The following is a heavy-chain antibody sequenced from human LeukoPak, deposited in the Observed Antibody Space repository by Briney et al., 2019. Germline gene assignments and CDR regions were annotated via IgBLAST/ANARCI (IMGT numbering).Heavy chain of an antibody. CDR2: INHSGYT. Sequence: SETLSLTCAVSGVSFNNYYWSWVRQTPGKGLEWIGEINHSGYTNDSPSLKSRVTLSIDTSRKQFSLNLRSVTVADTGIYYCTRMTTGHDYWGQGSLVTVSS. CDR1: GVSFNNYY. D-gene: IGHD4-17*01. J-gene: IGHJ4*02. V-gene: IGHV4-34*01. CDR3: TRMTTGHDY.